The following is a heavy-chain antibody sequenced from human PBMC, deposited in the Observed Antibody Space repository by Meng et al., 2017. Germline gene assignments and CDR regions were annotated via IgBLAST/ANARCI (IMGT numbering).Heavy chain of an antibody. CDR2: INPSGGST. J-gene: IGHJ3*02. Sequence: ASVKVSCKASGYTFTSYYMHWVRQAPGQGLEWMGIINPSGGSTSYEQKFQGRVTMTRDTSTSTVYMELSSLRSEDTAVYYCARGGGSSGWYIDAFDIWGQGTMVTVSS. CDR3: ARGGGSSGWYIDAFDI. D-gene: IGHD6-19*01. V-gene: IGHV1-46*01. CDR1: GYTFTSYY.